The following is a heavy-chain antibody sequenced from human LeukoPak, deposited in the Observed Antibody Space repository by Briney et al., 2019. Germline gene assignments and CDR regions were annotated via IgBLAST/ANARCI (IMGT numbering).Heavy chain of an antibody. D-gene: IGHD5-18*01. CDR2: IYYSGST. Sequence: SETLSLTCTVSGGSISSYYWSWIRQPPGKGLEWIGDIYYSGSTNYNPSLKTRVTISVDTSKKQFSLKLTSVTAADTAVYYCARDHGYSYGYYYGTDVWGQGTTVTVSS. V-gene: IGHV4-59*01. CDR3: ARDHGYSYGYYYGTDV. CDR1: GGSISSYY. J-gene: IGHJ6*02.